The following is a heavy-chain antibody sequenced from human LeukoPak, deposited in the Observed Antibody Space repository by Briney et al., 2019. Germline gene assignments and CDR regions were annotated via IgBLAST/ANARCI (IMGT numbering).Heavy chain of an antibody. CDR3: ARNPYCSSTSCYWRYYYYYGMDG. CDR2: ISSSSSTI. V-gene: IGHV3-48*02. CDR1: GFTFSSYS. J-gene: IGHJ6*02. D-gene: IGHD2-2*01. Sequence: GGSLRLSCAASGFTFSSYSMNWVRQAPGKGLEWVSYISSSSSTIYYADSVKGRFTISRDNAKNSLYLQMNSLRDEDTAVYYCARNPYCSSTSCYWRYYYYYGMDGWGQGTTVTVSS.